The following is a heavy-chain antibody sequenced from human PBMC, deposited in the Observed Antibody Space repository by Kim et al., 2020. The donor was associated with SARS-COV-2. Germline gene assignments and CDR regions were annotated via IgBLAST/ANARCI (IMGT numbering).Heavy chain of an antibody. V-gene: IGHV3-11*06. D-gene: IGHD3-10*01. CDR3: ARTQGEHVRLLWFGYLLLYHLDY. CDR1: GFTFSDYY. CDR2: ISSSSSYT. Sequence: GGSLRLSCAASGFTFSDYYMSWIRQAPGKGLEWVSYISSSSSYTNYADSVKGRFTISRDNAKNSLYLQMNSLRAEDTAVYYCARTQGEHVRLLWFGYLLLYHLDYWGQGTLVTVSS. J-gene: IGHJ4*02.